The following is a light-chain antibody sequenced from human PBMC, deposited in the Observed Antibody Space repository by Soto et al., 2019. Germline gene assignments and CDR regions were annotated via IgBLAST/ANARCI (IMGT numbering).Light chain of an antibody. CDR1: SSNIGAAYD. V-gene: IGLV1-40*01. J-gene: IGLJ2*01. Sequence: QSVLTQPPSVSGAPGQRVTISCTGSSSNIGAAYDVHWYQHLPGTAPKLLIYGNLNRPSGVPDRFSGSKSGTSASLAITGLQAEDEATYHCQAHDSSLSGVVFGGGTKLTVL. CDR3: QAHDSSLSGVV. CDR2: GNL.